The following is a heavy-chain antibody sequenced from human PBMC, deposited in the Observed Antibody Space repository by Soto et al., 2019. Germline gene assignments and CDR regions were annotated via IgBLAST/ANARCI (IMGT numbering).Heavy chain of an antibody. V-gene: IGHV3-23*01. D-gene: IGHD2-8*01. J-gene: IGHJ6*02. CDR2: ISGSGGST. CDR3: AKDPRYCTNGVCYTRYYYYGMDV. CDR1: GFTFSSYA. Sequence: GGSLRLSCAASGFTFSSYAMSWVRQAPGKGLEWVSAISGSGGSTYYADSVKGRFTISRDNSKNTLYLQMNSLRAEDTAVYYCAKDPRYCTNGVCYTRYYYYGMDVWGQGTTVTVSS.